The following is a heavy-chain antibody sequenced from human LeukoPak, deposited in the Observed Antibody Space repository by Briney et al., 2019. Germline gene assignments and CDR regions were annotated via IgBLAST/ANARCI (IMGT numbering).Heavy chain of an antibody. CDR3: ARAPYGDYERFDY. D-gene: IGHD4-17*01. Sequence: ASVNVSCKASGGTFSSYAISWVRQAPGQGLEWMGGIIPIFGTANYAQKFQGRVTITADESTSTAYMELSGLRSEDTAVYYCARAPYGDYERFDYWGQGTLVTVSS. CDR1: GGTFSSYA. CDR2: IIPIFGTA. V-gene: IGHV1-69*13. J-gene: IGHJ4*02.